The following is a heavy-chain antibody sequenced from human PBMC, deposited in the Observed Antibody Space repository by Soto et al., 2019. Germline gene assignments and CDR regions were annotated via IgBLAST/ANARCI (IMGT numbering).Heavy chain of an antibody. J-gene: IGHJ6*02. V-gene: IGHV3-23*01. Sequence: PGGSLRLSCAASGFIFSNYDMSWVRQAPGKGLEWVSGITINGGSTYYTDSVKGRFTISRDNSKNTLFLQMNRLRSEDTAVYYCAKDSRNFYYYGMDVWGQGATVTVS. CDR3: AKDSRNFYYYGMDV. CDR2: ITINGGST. CDR1: GFIFSNYD.